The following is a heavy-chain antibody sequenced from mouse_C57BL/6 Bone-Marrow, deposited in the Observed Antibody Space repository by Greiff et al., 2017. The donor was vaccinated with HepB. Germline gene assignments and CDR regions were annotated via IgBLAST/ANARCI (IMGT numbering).Heavy chain of an antibody. J-gene: IGHJ2*01. CDR3: ARGNYGGY. CDR1: GFTFSDYG. D-gene: IGHD2-1*01. Sequence: EVQLVESGGGLVKPGGSLKLSCAASGFTFSDYGMHWVRQAPEKGLEWVAYISSGSSTIYYADTVKGRFTISRDNAKNTLFLQMTSLRSEDTAMYYCARGNYGGYWGQGTTLTVSS. CDR2: ISSGSSTI. V-gene: IGHV5-17*01.